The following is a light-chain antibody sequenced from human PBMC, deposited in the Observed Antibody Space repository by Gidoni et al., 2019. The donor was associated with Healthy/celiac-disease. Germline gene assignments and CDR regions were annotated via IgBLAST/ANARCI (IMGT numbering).Light chain of an antibody. J-gene: IGKJ5*01. CDR3: QQSYSTPIT. CDR2: AAS. CDR1: QSISSY. V-gene: IGKV1-39*01. Sequence: DIKMTQSPSSLSASVGDRVTITCRASQSISSYLNWYQQKPGKAPKLLIYAASILQSGVTSRFSGSGSWTDFTLTISSLQPEDFATYYCQQSYSTPITFGQGTRLEIK.